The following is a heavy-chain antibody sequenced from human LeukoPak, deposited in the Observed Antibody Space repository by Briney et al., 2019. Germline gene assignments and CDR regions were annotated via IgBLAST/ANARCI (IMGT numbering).Heavy chain of an antibody. CDR1: GGTFSSYA. V-gene: IGHV1-69*04. D-gene: IGHD3-22*01. CDR3: AREAFDSSGSESDY. J-gene: IGHJ4*02. Sequence: GSSVKVSCKASGGTFSSYAISWVRQAPRQGLEWMGRIIPIFGIANYAQKFQGRVTITADKSTSTAYMELSSLRSEDTAVYYCAREAFDSSGSESDYWGQGTLVTVSS. CDR2: IIPIFGIA.